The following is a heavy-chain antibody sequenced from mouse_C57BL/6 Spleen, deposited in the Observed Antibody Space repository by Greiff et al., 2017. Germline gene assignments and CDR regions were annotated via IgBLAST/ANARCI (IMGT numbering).Heavy chain of an antibody. D-gene: IGHD1-1*01. CDR1: GFSFTSYG. V-gene: IGHV2-5*01. CDR3: AKHYGRSDGWYFGV. CDR2: IWRGGST. Sequence: VQLQQSGPGLVQPSQSLSLTCTASGFSFTSYGVHWVRQSPGKGLEWLGVIWRGGSTDYKAAFLSRLSTTKDNSTSQVFFKMNSLQADDTAIYYCAKHYGRSDGWYFGVWGTGTTVTVSS. J-gene: IGHJ1*03.